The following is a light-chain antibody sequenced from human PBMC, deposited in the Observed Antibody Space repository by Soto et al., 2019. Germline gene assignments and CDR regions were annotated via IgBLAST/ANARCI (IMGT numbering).Light chain of an antibody. CDR1: ESISNW. V-gene: IGKV1-5*01. CDR3: QQYKIYSYT. Sequence: DIQMTQSPSILSASVGDIVAITCRSSESISNWLAWYQQKPGKAPTVLIYDASSLHSGVPERFSGTGSGTEFALNISSLQADDIATYCCQQYKIYSYTFGQGTNLAI. CDR2: DAS. J-gene: IGKJ2*01.